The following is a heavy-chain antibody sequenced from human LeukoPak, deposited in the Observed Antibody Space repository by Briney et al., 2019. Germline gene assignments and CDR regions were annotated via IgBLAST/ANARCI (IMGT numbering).Heavy chain of an antibody. D-gene: IGHD2/OR15-2a*01. CDR1: GGSISGDY. CDR2: IYFPGHT. Sequence: SETLSLTCTVSGGSISGDYWSGIRQSPGKELELIGYIYFPGHTNYKPSLRSRVTISGDTSKNVFPLTLNSVTAADTAIYYCARQGGTYFPHFDVWGPGTLVTVSS. J-gene: IGHJ4*02. CDR3: ARQGGTYFPHFDV. V-gene: IGHV4-59*08.